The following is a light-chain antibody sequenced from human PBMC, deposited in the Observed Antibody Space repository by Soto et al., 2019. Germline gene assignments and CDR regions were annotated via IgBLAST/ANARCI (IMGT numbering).Light chain of an antibody. Sequence: DIQMTQSPSTLSASVGDRVTITCRASQYIHNYLAWYQQKPGEAPKLLIYEAANLESVVPSRFSGSGTGTEFTLTISSLQPDDVATYYCQQSNNYPWTFGQGTRVEI. J-gene: IGKJ1*01. CDR3: QQSNNYPWT. CDR2: EAA. V-gene: IGKV1-5*03. CDR1: QYIHNY.